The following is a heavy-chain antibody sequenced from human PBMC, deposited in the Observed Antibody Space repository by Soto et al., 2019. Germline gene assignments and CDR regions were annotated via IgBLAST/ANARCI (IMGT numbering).Heavy chain of an antibody. CDR3: AADEDYYYDSSGYYSPYYYYGMDV. CDR2: IVVGSGNT. CDR1: GFTFTSSA. V-gene: IGHV1-58*01. J-gene: IGHJ6*02. Sequence: SVKVSCKASGFTFTSSAVQWVRQARGQRLEWIGWIVVGSGNTNYAQKFQERVTITRDMSTSTAYMELSSLRSEDTAVYYCAADEDYYYDSSGYYSPYYYYGMDVWGQGTTVTVS. D-gene: IGHD3-22*01.